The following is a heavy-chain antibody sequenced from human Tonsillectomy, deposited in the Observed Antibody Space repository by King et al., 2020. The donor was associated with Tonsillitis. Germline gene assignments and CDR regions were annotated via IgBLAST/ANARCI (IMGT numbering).Heavy chain of an antibody. CDR1: GGSISSSSYY. J-gene: IGHJ4*02. V-gene: IGHV4-39*01. D-gene: IGHD5-18*01. Sequence: QLQESGPGLVKPSETLSLTCTVSGGSISSSSYYWGWIRQPPGKGLEWIGGIYYSGSTYYNPSLKSRVTISVDTSKNQFSLKLSSVTAADTAVYYCARLSRRGYSYGFDNWGQRTLVTVSS. CDR2: IYYSGST. CDR3: ARLSRRGYSYGFDN.